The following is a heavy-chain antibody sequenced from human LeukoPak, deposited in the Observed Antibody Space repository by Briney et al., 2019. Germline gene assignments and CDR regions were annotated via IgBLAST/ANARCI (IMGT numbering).Heavy chain of an antibody. CDR3: ARDRWAAAGYYYYYMDV. Sequence: SETLSLTCTGSGGSIRSYYWSWIRQPPGKGLEWIGYIYYSGSTNYNPSLKSRVTISVDTSKNQFSLKLSSVTAADTAVYYCARDRWAAAGYYYYYMDVWGKGTTVTVSS. CDR2: IYYSGST. D-gene: IGHD6-13*01. CDR1: GGSIRSYY. V-gene: IGHV4-59*01. J-gene: IGHJ6*03.